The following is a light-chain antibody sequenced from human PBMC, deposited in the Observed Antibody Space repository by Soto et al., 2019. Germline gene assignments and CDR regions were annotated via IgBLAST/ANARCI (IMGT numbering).Light chain of an antibody. CDR1: SSNIESNS. CDR2: SND. V-gene: IGLV1-44*01. J-gene: IGLJ2*01. Sequence: QSVLTQPPSASGTPGPRVTISCSGSSSNIESNSVNWYQQLPGTAPKLLIDSNDQRPSGVPERFSGSKSGTSASLAISGLQSEDEADYSCAAWDDSLNGVLFAGGTKLTVL. CDR3: AAWDDSLNGVL.